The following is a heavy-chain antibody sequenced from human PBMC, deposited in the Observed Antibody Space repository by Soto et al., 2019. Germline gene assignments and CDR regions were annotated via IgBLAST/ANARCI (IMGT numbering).Heavy chain of an antibody. CDR3: ARDAVVVAATFFDY. CDR2: INPSGGST. J-gene: IGHJ4*02. CDR1: GYTFTSYY. D-gene: IGHD2-15*01. Sequence: ASVKVSFKASGYTFTSYYMHWVRQAPGQGLEWMGIINPSGGSTSYAQMFQGRVPMTRDTSTSTVYMELSSLRSEDTAVYYCARDAVVVAATFFDYWGQGTLVTVSS. V-gene: IGHV1-46*01.